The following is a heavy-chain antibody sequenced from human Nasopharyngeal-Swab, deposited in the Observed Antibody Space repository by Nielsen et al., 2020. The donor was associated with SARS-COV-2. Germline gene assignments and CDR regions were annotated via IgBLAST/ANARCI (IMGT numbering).Heavy chain of an antibody. CDR1: GYSFTSYW. J-gene: IGHJ3*02. V-gene: IGHV5-51*01. Sequence: GGSLRLSCKGSGYSFTSYWIGWVRQMPGKGLEWMGIIYPGDSDTRYSPSFQGQVTTSADKSISTAYLQWSSLKASDTAMYCCAGFTVVTPDDAFDIWGQGTMVTVSS. CDR2: IYPGDSDT. CDR3: AGFTVVTPDDAFDI. D-gene: IGHD4-23*01.